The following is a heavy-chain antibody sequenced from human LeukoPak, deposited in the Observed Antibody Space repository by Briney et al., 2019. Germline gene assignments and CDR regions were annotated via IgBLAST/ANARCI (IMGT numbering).Heavy chain of an antibody. CDR2: IYTSGST. D-gene: IGHD3-10*01. CDR3: ARELLWFGESTYGFDP. J-gene: IGHJ5*02. V-gene: IGHV4-61*02. Sequence: PSQTLSLTCTVSGGSISSGSYCWSWIRQPAGKGLEWIGRIYTSGSTNYNPSLKSRVTISVDTSKHQFSLKLSSVTAADTAVYYCARELLWFGESTYGFDPWGQGTLVTVSS. CDR1: GGSISSGSYC.